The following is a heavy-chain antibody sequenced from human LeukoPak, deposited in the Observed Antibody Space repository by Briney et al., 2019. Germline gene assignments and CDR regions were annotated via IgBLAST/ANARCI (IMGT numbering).Heavy chain of an antibody. J-gene: IGHJ4*02. V-gene: IGHV4-59*01. D-gene: IGHD3-22*01. CDR1: GGSISSYY. Sequence: SETLSLTCTVSGGSISSYYWSWIRQPPGKGLEWIGYIYYSGSTNYNPSLKSRVTISVDTSKNQFSLKLTSVTAADTAVYYCAKDVYYYDSSGSSFDYWGQGTLVTVSS. CDR3: AKDVYYYDSSGSSFDY. CDR2: IYYSGST.